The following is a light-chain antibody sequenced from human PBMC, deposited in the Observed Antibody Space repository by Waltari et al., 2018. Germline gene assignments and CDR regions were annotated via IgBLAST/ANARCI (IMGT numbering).Light chain of an antibody. CDR3: QQYGSSPFT. CDR1: QSVSSSS. J-gene: IGKJ3*01. V-gene: IGKV3-20*01. Sequence: DIVLTQSPGTLSLSPWERATHSCRASQSVSSSSLAWYQQKPGQAPRLRIYGASSRATGIPDRFSGSGSGTDFTLTISRLEPEDFAVYYWQQYGSSPFTFGPGTKVDIK. CDR2: GAS.